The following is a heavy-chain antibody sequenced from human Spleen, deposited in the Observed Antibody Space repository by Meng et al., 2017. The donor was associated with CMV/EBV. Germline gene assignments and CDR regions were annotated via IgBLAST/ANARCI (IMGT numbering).Heavy chain of an antibody. V-gene: IGHV3-48*03. J-gene: IGHJ4*02. D-gene: IGHD4-17*01. Sequence: LSLTCAASGFTFSSYEMNWVRQAPGKGLEWVSYISSSGTTIYYADSVKGRFTISRDNAKNSLYLQVNSLRAEDTAVYYCARDFTSHYGDSFDYWGQGTLVTVSS. CDR3: ARDFTSHYGDSFDY. CDR2: ISSSGTTI. CDR1: GFTFSSYE.